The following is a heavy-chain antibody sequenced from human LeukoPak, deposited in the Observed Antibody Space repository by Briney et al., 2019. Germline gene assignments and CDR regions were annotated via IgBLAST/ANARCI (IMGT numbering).Heavy chain of an antibody. V-gene: IGHV3-15*01. J-gene: IGHJ4*02. D-gene: IGHD6-25*01. CDR3: TTGAAGN. Sequence: GGSLRLSCAASGFTISNAWMSWVRLAPGKGLEWVGRIRSKTNGGTTDYAAPVKGRFTISRDDSKNTLYLQMNSLKTDDTAVYYCTTGAAGNWGQGTLVTVSS. CDR1: GFTISNAW. CDR2: IRSKTNGGTT.